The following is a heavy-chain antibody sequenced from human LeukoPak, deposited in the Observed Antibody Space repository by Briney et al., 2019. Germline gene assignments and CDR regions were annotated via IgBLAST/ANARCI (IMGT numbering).Heavy chain of an antibody. J-gene: IGHJ5*02. Sequence: PSETLSLTCTVSGGSITNHYWSWIRQPPGKGLEWIGYMYHSGSTNYNPSLKSRVTISVDTSKHQFSLRMNSVTAADTAVYYCAGAVLGGFWFDPWGQGTLVTVSS. D-gene: IGHD2-15*01. CDR3: AGAVLGGFWFDP. CDR2: MYHSGST. V-gene: IGHV4-59*11. CDR1: GGSITNHY.